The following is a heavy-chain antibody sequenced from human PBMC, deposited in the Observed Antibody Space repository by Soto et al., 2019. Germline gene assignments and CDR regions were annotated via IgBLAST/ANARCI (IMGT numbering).Heavy chain of an antibody. Sequence: EVQLVESGGGLVQPGGSLRISCAASGFTFSTYSMNWVRQAPGKGLEWVSYISYGTTTIYYADSVKGRFTISRDNAKNSLYLQMNSLRDEDTAVYYCAREMATITEIDYWGQGTLVTVSS. CDR2: ISYGTTTI. CDR1: GFTFSTYS. V-gene: IGHV3-48*02. CDR3: AREMATITEIDY. D-gene: IGHD5-12*01. J-gene: IGHJ4*02.